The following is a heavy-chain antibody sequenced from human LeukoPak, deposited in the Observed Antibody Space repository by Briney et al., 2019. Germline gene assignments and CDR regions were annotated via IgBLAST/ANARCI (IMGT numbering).Heavy chain of an antibody. Sequence: SETLSLTCTVSGGSISSGSYYWSWIRQPAGKGLEWIGRIYTSGSTNYNPSLKSRVTISVDTSKNQFSLKLSSVTTADTAVYYCARVEEGYGSGRRGNFYYYYMDVWGKGTTVTISS. J-gene: IGHJ6*03. D-gene: IGHD3-10*01. CDR3: ARVEEGYGSGRRGNFYYYYMDV. V-gene: IGHV4-61*02. CDR2: IYTSGST. CDR1: GGSISSGSYY.